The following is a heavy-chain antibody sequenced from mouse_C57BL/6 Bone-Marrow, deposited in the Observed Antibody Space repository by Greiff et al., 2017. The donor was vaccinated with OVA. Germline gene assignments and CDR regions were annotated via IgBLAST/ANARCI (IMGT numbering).Heavy chain of an antibody. CDR2: IYPRSGNT. Sequence: QVQLQQSGAELARPGASVKLSCKASGYTFTSYGISWVKQRTGQGLEWIGEIYPRSGNTYYNEKFKGKATLTADKSSSTAYMELRSLTSEDSAVYFCARRRGAYWGQGTLVTVSA. V-gene: IGHV1-81*01. CDR3: ARRRGAY. J-gene: IGHJ3*01. CDR1: GYTFTSYG.